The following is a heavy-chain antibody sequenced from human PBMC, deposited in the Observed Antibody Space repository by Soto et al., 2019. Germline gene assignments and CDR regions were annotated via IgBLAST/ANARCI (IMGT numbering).Heavy chain of an antibody. J-gene: IGHJ4*02. Sequence: QPGGSLRLSCAASGFTFSSYSMNWVRQAPGKGLEWVSYISSSSSTIYYADSVKGRFTISRDNAKNSLYLQMNSLRDEDTAVYYCARDPRRYCTNGVCYTPGFDYWSQGTLVTVSS. V-gene: IGHV3-48*02. CDR1: GFTFSSYS. CDR2: ISSSSSTI. CDR3: ARDPRRYCTNGVCYTPGFDY. D-gene: IGHD2-8*01.